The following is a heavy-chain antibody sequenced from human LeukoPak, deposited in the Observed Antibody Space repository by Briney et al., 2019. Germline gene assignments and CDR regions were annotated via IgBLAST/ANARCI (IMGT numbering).Heavy chain of an antibody. J-gene: IGHJ4*02. CDR3: ARVKGTERDY. Sequence: GGSLRLSCAASGFTFSTYSMNWVRQAPGKGLEWVSSISGSSTYIFYADSVKGRFTISRDNAKNSLYLQMNSLRVGDTAVYYCARVKGTERDYWGQGTLVTVSS. V-gene: IGHV3-21*01. CDR1: GFTFSTYS. D-gene: IGHD3/OR15-3a*01. CDR2: ISGSSTYI.